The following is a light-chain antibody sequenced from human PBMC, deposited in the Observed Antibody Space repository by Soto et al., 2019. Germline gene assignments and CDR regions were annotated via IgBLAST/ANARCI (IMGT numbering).Light chain of an antibody. CDR3: QQYGSA. Sequence: EIVLTQSPGTLSLSPGDTATLSCRASQTIGRTYLAWYQQKPGQAPRLLIFGTSSRATGIPDRFSGSGSGTDFTLTISRLEPEDFAVYYCQQYGSAFGPGTKVDI. V-gene: IGKV3-20*01. CDR2: GTS. CDR1: QTIGRTY. J-gene: IGKJ3*01.